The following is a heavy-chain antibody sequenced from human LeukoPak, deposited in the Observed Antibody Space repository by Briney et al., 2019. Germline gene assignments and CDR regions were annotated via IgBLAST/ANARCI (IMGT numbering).Heavy chain of an antibody. D-gene: IGHD1-26*01. CDR3: ARVAGSIDY. Sequence: GASVKVSCKASGYTFTNYDINWVRRATGQGLEWMGWMSTSSGNTGYAQKFQGRLTMTRDTSITTVYMELSSLRSDDTAVYYCARVAGSIDYWGQGTLVTVSS. CDR1: GYTFTNYD. J-gene: IGHJ4*02. V-gene: IGHV1-8*01. CDR2: MSTSSGNT.